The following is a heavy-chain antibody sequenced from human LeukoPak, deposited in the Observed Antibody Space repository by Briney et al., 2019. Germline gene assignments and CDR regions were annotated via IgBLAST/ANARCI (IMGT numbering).Heavy chain of an antibody. CDR2: ISPNSGGT. Sequence: ASVKVSCKASGYTFSGYYLHWVRQAPGQGLVWMGWISPNSGGTNYAQKFQGRVTMTGDTSISTAYMELSSLRSEDTAVYYCARGTMTKYYMDVWGKGTTVTISS. CDR3: ARGTMTKYYMDV. V-gene: IGHV1-2*02. CDR1: GYTFSGYY. D-gene: IGHD3-22*01. J-gene: IGHJ6*03.